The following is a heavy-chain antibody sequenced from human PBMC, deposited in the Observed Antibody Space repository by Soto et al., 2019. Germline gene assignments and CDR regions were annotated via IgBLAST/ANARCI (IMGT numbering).Heavy chain of an antibody. D-gene: IGHD2-2*01. Sequence: SETLSLTCAVSGGSISSSNWWSWVRQPPGQGLGWVGEIYHSGSTNYNPSLKSRVTISVDKSKNQFSLKLSAVSAADTAVYYCARVDIVVVPAAPGGMDVWGQGTTVTVSS. CDR2: IYHSGST. CDR3: ARVDIVVVPAAPGGMDV. CDR1: GGSISSSNW. J-gene: IGHJ6*02. V-gene: IGHV4-4*02.